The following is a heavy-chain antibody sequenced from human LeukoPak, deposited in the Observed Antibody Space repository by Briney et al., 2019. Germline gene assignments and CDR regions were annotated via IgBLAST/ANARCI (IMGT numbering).Heavy chain of an antibody. V-gene: IGHV3-21*01. CDR1: GFTFSSYS. J-gene: IGHJ4*02. D-gene: IGHD2-2*01. CDR3: ARVLDIVVVPAAYFDY. Sequence: PGGSLRLSCAASGFTFSSYSMNWVRQAPGKGLEWVSSISSSSSYIYYADSVKGRFTISRDNAKNSLYLQMNSLRAEDTAVYYCARVLDIVVVPAAYFDYWGQGTLVTVSS. CDR2: ISSSSSYI.